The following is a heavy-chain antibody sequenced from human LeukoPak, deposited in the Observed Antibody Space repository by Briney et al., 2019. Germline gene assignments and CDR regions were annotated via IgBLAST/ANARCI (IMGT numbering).Heavy chain of an antibody. CDR1: GGSISSGDYY. CDR2: IYYSGST. D-gene: IGHD2-2*01. Sequence: NTSQTLSLTCTVSGGSISSGDYYWSWIRQPPGKGLEWIGYIYYSGSTYYNPSLKSRVTISVDTSKNQFSLKLSSVTAADTAVYYCARYAFVAVPAAHWSFDYWGQGTLVTVSS. CDR3: ARYAFVAVPAAHWSFDY. J-gene: IGHJ4*02. V-gene: IGHV4-30-4*08.